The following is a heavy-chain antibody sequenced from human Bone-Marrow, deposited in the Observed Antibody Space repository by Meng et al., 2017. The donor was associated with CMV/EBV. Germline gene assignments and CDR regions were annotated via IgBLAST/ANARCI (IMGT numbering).Heavy chain of an antibody. Sequence: GGSLRLSCAASGFTFSSYAMSWVRQAPGKGLEWVSAISGSGGSTYYADSVKGRFTISRDNAKNSLYLQMNSLRAEDTAVYYCARDHRAQQLGRYGMDVWGQGTTVAASS. J-gene: IGHJ6*02. CDR3: ARDHRAQQLGRYGMDV. D-gene: IGHD6-13*01. CDR2: ISGSGGST. V-gene: IGHV3-23*01. CDR1: GFTFSSYA.